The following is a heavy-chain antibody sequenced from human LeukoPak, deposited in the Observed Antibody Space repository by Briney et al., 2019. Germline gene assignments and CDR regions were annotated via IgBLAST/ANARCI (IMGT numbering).Heavy chain of an antibody. Sequence: GGSLRHSCAASGFTFSSYWMHWVRQAPGKGLVWVSRLSPDGSTSIYADSVKGRFTVSRDNAKNTLYLEMNTLRADDTAVYYCTRSPSLGGNYWGFDYWGQGTLVTVSS. D-gene: IGHD1-26*01. CDR3: TRSPSLGGNYWGFDY. CDR2: LSPDGSTS. CDR1: GFTFSSYW. J-gene: IGHJ4*02. V-gene: IGHV3-74*01.